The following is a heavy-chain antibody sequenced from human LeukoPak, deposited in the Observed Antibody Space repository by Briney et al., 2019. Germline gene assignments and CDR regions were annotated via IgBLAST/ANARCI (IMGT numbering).Heavy chain of an antibody. Sequence: GGSLRLSCAASGFTFSSYEMNWVRQAPGKGPEWVSFISSSAGTIYYADSVKGRFTISRDNAKNSLYLQMSSLRAEDTAVYYCARGPYSSGWYIDYWGQGTLVTVSS. CDR3: ARGPYSSGWYIDY. CDR1: GFTFSSYE. V-gene: IGHV3-48*03. J-gene: IGHJ4*02. D-gene: IGHD6-19*01. CDR2: ISSSAGTI.